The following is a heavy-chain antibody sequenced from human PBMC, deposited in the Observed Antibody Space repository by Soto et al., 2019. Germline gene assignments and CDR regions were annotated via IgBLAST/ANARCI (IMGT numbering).Heavy chain of an antibody. J-gene: IGHJ4*02. CDR2: IFPALGST. CDR3: TTETIAPMATGGPARF. D-gene: IGHD2-8*02. CDR1: GDTFRNYV. V-gene: IGHV1-69*11. Sequence: QVQLAQSGAEVKKSGSSVKVSCKASGDTFRNYVIGWVRQAPGQGLEWMGNIFPALGSTNYAQQLRDRLTISAGESASIAYLDLSSLRSDDTAVYYCTTETIAPMATGGPARFWGQGTVVTVSS.